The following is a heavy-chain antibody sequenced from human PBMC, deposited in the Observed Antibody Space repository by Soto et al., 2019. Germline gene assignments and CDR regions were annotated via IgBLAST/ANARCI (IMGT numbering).Heavy chain of an antibody. CDR2: TNSDGSDT. CDR3: ARDRGWSLFDY. CDR1: GFTFSSYW. D-gene: IGHD6-19*01. J-gene: IGHJ4*02. Sequence: PGGSLRLSCAASGFTFSSYWMHWVRQAPGKGLVWVSRTNSDGSDTSYADSVKGRFTISRDNAKNTLYLQMNSLRAEDTAVYYCARDRGWSLFDYWGQGALVTV. V-gene: IGHV3-74*01.